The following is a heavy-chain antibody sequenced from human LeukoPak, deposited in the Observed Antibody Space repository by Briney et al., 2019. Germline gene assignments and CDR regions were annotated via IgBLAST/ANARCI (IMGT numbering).Heavy chain of an antibody. CDR1: GFTLSAYA. CDR2: ISSGSTSI. V-gene: IGHV3-48*02. J-gene: IGHJ6*02. CDR3: ARALRGVGASYYYGMDV. Sequence: PGRSLRLSCAASGFTLSAYAMHWVRRAPGKGLEWVSYISSGSTSIYYADSVKGRFTISRDNAKNSLSLQMSSLRDEDTAVYYCARALRGVGASYYYGMDVWGQGTTVTVSS. D-gene: IGHD1-26*01.